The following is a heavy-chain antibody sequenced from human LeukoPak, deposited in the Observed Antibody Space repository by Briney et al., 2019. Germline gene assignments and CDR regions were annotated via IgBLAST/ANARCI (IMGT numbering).Heavy chain of an antibody. CDR2: ISNNGVRI. CDR1: GFTFSSYS. Sequence: GGSLRLSCAASGFTFSSYSMNWVRQAPGKGLEYVSAISNNGVRIYYANSVKGRFTISRDNSKNTLYLQMGSPRAEDMAVYYCARDLSGGGLDYWGQGTLVTVSS. J-gene: IGHJ4*02. V-gene: IGHV3-64*01. CDR3: ARDLSGGGLDY. D-gene: IGHD3-10*01.